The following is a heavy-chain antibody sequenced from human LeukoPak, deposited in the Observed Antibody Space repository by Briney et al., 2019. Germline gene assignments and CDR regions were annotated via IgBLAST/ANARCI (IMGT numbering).Heavy chain of an antibody. D-gene: IGHD2-15*01. CDR3: ARVLSSRSCSGGSCYGSVRDY. Sequence: SETLSLTCTVSGGSISSYYWSWIRQPPGKGLEWIGYIYYSGSTNYNPSLKSRVTISVDTSKNQFSLKLSSVTAADTAVYYCARVLSSRSCSGGSCYGSVRDYWGQGTLVTVSS. CDR2: IYYSGST. J-gene: IGHJ4*02. V-gene: IGHV4-59*12. CDR1: GGSISSYY.